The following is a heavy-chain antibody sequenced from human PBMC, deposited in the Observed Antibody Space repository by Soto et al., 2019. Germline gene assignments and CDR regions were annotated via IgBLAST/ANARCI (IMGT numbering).Heavy chain of an antibody. CDR3: ARLAYSSGFTFDY. D-gene: IGHD5-18*01. J-gene: IGHJ4*02. CDR2: IYYNGNT. CDR1: GGSISSDY. Sequence: QVHLQESGPGLVKPSETLSLTCTVSGGSISSDYWTWIRQPPGERLEWIGYIYYNGNTNYNSSLKNRVTISIDTSKNQFSLKLNSVSAADTAVYFCARLAYSSGFTFDYWGRGTLVTVSS. V-gene: IGHV4-59*01.